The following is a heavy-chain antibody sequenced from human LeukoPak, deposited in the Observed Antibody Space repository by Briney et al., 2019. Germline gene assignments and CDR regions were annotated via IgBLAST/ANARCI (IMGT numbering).Heavy chain of an antibody. CDR2: ISSSSSYI. D-gene: IGHD3-10*01. J-gene: IGHJ5*02. CDR3: AREATTYYYGSGSSQNLNWFDP. V-gene: IGHV3-21*01. Sequence: GGSLRLSCAASGFTFSSYSMNWVRQAPGKGLEWVSSISSSSSYIYYADSVKGRFTISRDNAKNSLYLQMNSLRAEDTAVYYCAREATTYYYGSGSSQNLNWFDPWGQGTLVTVSS. CDR1: GFTFSSYS.